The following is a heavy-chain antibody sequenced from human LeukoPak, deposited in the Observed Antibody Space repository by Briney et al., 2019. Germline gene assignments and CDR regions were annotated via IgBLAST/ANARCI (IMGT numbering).Heavy chain of an antibody. J-gene: IGHJ4*02. V-gene: IGHV3-15*05. CDR2: IKSNTDGGTS. D-gene: IGHD3-3*01. CDR3: ATLPAPHQRFLEWASHPIDY. Sequence: PGGSLRLSCAAFGFTFTNAWMSWVRQAPGKGLEWVGRIKSNTDGGTSDYAAPVQGRFTMSRDDSKNVLYLQMNSLKTDDAAVYYCATLPAPHQRFLEWASHPIDYWGQGTLVTVSS. CDR1: GFTFTNAW.